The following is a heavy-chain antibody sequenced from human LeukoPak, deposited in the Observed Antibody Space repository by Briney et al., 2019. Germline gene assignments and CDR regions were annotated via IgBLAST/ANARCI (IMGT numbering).Heavy chain of an antibody. CDR3: ARVGVDYSGNIIKYYFDY. CDR2: INHSGST. J-gene: IGHJ4*02. D-gene: IGHD4-23*01. Sequence: SETLSLTCAVYGGSFSGYYWSWIRQPPGKGLEWIGEINHSGSTNYNPSLKSRVTISVDTSKNQFSLKLSSVTAADTAVYYCARVGVDYSGNIIKYYFDYWGQGTLVTVSS. CDR1: GGSFSGYY. V-gene: IGHV4-34*01.